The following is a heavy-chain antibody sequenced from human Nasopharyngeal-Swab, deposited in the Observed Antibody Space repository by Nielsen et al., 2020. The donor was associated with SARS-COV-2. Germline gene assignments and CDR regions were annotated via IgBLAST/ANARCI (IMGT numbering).Heavy chain of an antibody. V-gene: IGHV3-15*01. CDR1: GFTFSNAW. CDR2: IKSKTDGGTT. J-gene: IGHJ4*02. D-gene: IGHD3-16*02. Sequence: GESLTISCAASGFTFSNAWMSWVRQAPGKGLEWVGRIKSKTDGGTTDYAAPVKGRFTISRDDSKNTLYLQMNSLKTEDTAVYYCTTDRFYDYVWGSYRPNDYWGQGTLVTVSS. CDR3: TTDRFYDYVWGSYRPNDY.